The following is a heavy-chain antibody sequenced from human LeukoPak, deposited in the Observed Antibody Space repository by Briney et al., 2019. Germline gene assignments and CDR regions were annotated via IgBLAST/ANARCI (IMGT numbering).Heavy chain of an antibody. J-gene: IGHJ3*02. CDR2: IYYSGST. CDR3: ARFTYDFWSGYDDAFDI. V-gene: IGHV4-59*01. CDR1: GGSISSYY. Sequence: PSETLSLTCTVSGGSISSYYWSWIRQPPGKGPEWIGYIYYSGSTNYNPSLKSRVTISVDTSKNQFSLKLSSVTAADTAVYYCARFTYDFWSGYDDAFDIWGQGTMVTVSS. D-gene: IGHD3-3*01.